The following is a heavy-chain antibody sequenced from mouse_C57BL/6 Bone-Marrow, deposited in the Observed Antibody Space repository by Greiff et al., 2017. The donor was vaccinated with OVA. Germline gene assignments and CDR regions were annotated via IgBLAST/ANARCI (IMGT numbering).Heavy chain of an antibody. CDR1: GYTFTSYW. V-gene: IGHV1-59*01. CDR2: IDPSDSYT. J-gene: IGHJ4*01. CDR3: ARRERPDQFPYYAMDY. Sequence: QVQLQQPGAELVRPGPSVKLSCKASGYTFTSYWMHWVKQRPGQGLEWIGVIDPSDSYTNYNQKFKGKATLTVDTSSSTAYMQLSSLTSEDSAVYYCARRERPDQFPYYAMDYWGKGTSVTVAS.